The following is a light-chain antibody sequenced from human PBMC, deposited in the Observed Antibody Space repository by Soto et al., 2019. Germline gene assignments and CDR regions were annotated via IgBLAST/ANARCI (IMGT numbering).Light chain of an antibody. V-gene: IGKV3-20*01. CDR2: GAS. J-gene: IGKJ1*01. Sequence: EIVLTQSPVTLSVSPVERAALSFRASQSVSNNYLAWYQQKPGQAPRLLIYGASNRATGIPDRFSGSGSGTDFTLTISRLEPEDFAVYYCQQYGSSGTFGQGTKVDIK. CDR1: QSVSNNY. CDR3: QQYGSSGT.